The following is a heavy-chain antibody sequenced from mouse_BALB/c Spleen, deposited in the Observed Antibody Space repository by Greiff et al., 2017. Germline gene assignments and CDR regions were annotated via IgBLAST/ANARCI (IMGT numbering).Heavy chain of an antibody. CDR2: ISDGGSYT. CDR1: GFTFSDYY. CDR3: ARDGDYYGTWFAY. V-gene: IGHV5-4*02. J-gene: IGHJ3*01. D-gene: IGHD1-2*01. Sequence: DVHLVESGGGLVKPGGSLKLSCAASGFTFSDYYMYWVRQTPEKRLEWVATISDGGSYTYYPDSVKGRFTISRDNAKNNLYLQMSSLKSEDTAMYYCARDGDYYGTWFAYWGQGTLVTVSA.